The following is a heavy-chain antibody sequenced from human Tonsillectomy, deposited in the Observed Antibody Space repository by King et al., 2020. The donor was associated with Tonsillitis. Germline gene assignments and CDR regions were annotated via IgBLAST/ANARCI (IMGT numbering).Heavy chain of an antibody. Sequence: VTLQESGPVLVKPTETLTLTCTVSGFSLTNNRMGVSWIRQPPGKALEWLAHIFSNDEKSYSTTSLKSRLTISKDTSKSQVVLTMTNMDPVDTATYYCARISHYDINWFDPWGQGTLVTVSS. CDR2: IFSNDEK. V-gene: IGHV2-26*01. D-gene: IGHD3-3*01. CDR3: ARISHYDINWFDP. CDR1: GFSLTNNRMG. J-gene: IGHJ5*02.